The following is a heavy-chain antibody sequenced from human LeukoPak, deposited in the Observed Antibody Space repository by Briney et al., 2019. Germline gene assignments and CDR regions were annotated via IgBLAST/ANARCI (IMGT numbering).Heavy chain of an antibody. V-gene: IGHV3-11*06. CDR3: ARESYYYGSGSYWSLGDAFDI. CDR1: GFTISDYY. D-gene: IGHD3-10*01. Sequence: GGSLRLSCAASGFTISDYYMGWIRQAPGRGLEWLSYISGSGSDINYADSVKGRFAISRDNAKNSLYLQMNSLRAEDTAVYYCARESYYYGSGSYWSLGDAFDIWGQGTMVTVSS. CDR2: ISGSGSDI. J-gene: IGHJ3*02.